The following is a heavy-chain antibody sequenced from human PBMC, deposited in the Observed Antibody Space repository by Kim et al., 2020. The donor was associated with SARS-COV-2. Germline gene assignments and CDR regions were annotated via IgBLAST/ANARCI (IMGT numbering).Heavy chain of an antibody. Sequence: GGSLRLSCTASGFTFSAFWINWFRQAPGKGLEWVATIKEDSREKHYVDSVRGRFNISRDNAKNSVYLQMNSLRAEDTAVYSCARSLPDCSSTGCYRAFNYWGQGTLVTVSS. CDR2: IKEDSREK. V-gene: IGHV3-7*01. J-gene: IGHJ4*02. CDR1: GFTFSAFW. CDR3: ARSLPDCSSTGCYRAFNY. D-gene: IGHD2-2*01.